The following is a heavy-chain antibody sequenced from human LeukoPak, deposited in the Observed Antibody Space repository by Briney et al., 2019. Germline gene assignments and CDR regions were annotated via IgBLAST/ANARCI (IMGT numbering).Heavy chain of an antibody. Sequence: SETLSLTRSVSGDSIISYYWNWLRQSPGKGLEWIGNIHHFGRTEYNSSLRSRVTMFLDSSKNQFSLKLTSVTPTDTAVYYCARGLWTQPGLVPFNYWGQGILVTVSP. D-gene: IGHD5-18*01. V-gene: IGHV4-59*01. CDR3: ARGLWTQPGLVPFNY. CDR2: IHHFGRT. J-gene: IGHJ4*02. CDR1: GDSIISYY.